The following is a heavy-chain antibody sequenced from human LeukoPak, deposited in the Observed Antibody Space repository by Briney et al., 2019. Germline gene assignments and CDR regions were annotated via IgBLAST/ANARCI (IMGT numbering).Heavy chain of an antibody. D-gene: IGHD5-18*01. V-gene: IGHV1-2*02. CDR3: ARYGYSYGSLFDY. CDR2: INPNSGGT. CDR1: GYTFTGYY. Sequence: ASVKVSCKASGYTFTGYYMHWVRQAPGQGLEWMGWINPNSGGTNYAQKFQGRVTMTRDMSISTAYMELSRLRSDDTAVYYCARYGYSYGSLFDYWGQGTLVTVSS. J-gene: IGHJ4*02.